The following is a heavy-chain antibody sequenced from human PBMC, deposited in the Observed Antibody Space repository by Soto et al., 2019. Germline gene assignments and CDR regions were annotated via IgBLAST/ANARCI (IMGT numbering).Heavy chain of an antibody. J-gene: IGHJ4*02. Sequence: PGGSLRLSCAASGFTFSSYAMSWVRQAPGKGLEWVSAISGSGGSTYYADSVKGRFTISRDNSKNTLYLQMNSLRAEDTAVYYCTKVPVWFGEYYFGYWGQGTLVTVSS. CDR3: TKVPVWFGEYYFGY. D-gene: IGHD3-10*01. CDR2: ISGSGGST. CDR1: GFTFSSYA. V-gene: IGHV3-23*01.